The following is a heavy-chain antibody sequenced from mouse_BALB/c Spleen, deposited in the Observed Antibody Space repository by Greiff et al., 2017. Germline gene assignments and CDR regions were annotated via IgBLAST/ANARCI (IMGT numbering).Heavy chain of an antibody. J-gene: IGHJ3*01. V-gene: IGHV2-9*02. Sequence: VQVVESGPGLVAPSQSLSITCTVSGFSLTSYGVHWVRQPPGKGLEWLGVIWAGGSTNYNSALMSRLSISKDNSKSQVFLKMNSLQTDDTAMYYCARDANWAFAYWGQGTLVTVSA. D-gene: IGHD4-1*01. CDR3: ARDANWAFAY. CDR1: GFSLTSYG. CDR2: IWAGGST.